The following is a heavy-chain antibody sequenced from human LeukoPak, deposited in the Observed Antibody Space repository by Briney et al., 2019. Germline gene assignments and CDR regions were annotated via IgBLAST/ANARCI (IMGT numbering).Heavy chain of an antibody. V-gene: IGHV4-38-2*02. CDR3: AREVGTGWPFDS. CDR2: VSHSGST. Sequence: SETLSLTCTVSGYSISGGYYWGWIRQPPGKGLEWIGSVSHSGSTYYNPSLKSRVTISVDTSKNQFSLKLTSVTAADTAVYYCAREVGTGWPFDSWGRGTLVTVS. D-gene: IGHD6-19*01. CDR1: GYSISGGYY. J-gene: IGHJ4*02.